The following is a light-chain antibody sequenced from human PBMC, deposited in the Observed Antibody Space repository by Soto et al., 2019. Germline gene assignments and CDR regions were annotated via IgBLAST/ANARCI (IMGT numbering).Light chain of an antibody. J-gene: IGKJ1*01. Sequence: EIVMTQSPATLSVSPGERATLCCRASQSVSSNLAWYQQKPGQAPRLLIYGASTRATGIPVRFSGSGSGTAFTLTISSLQSEDFAVYYCQQYNNWPPWTFGQGTKVEIK. CDR1: QSVSSN. V-gene: IGKV3-15*01. CDR2: GAS. CDR3: QQYNNWPPWT.